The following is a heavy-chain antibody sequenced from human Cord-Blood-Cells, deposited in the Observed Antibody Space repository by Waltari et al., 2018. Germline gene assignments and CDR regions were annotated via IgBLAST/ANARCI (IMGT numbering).Heavy chain of an antibody. V-gene: IGHV1-3*01. CDR2: LNAGNGNT. D-gene: IGHD1-1*01. CDR1: GYTFTSYA. Sequence: QVQLVQSGAEVKKPGASVKVSCKASGYTFTSYAMHLVRQAPGQRLEWMGWLNAGNGNTKYSQKFQRRVTITRDTSASTAYLELSSLRSEDTAVYYCARTRPNNWNDDWGDPWGQGTLVTVSS. J-gene: IGHJ5*02. CDR3: ARTRPNNWNDDWGDP.